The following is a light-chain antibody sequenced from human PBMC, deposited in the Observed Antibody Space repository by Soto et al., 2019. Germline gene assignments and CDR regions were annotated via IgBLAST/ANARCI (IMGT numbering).Light chain of an antibody. CDR2: ATS. V-gene: IGKV1-9*01. CDR3: QQLNSYPVT. CDR1: QGLNSY. Sequence: DIQLTQSPSFLSASVGDRVTITCRVSQGLNSYFAWYQQKPGKAPKLLLYATSTLQSVFPSRFSGSGSGAEFTLTITSLQPEDIATYYCQQLNSYPVTFGGGTKVEIK. J-gene: IGKJ4*01.